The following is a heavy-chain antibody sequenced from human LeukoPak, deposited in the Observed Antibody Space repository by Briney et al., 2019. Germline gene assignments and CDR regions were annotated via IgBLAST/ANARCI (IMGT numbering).Heavy chain of an antibody. CDR3: ARVSSSWGYFDY. D-gene: IGHD2-2*01. CDR1: GFTFSSYE. V-gene: IGHV3-48*03. J-gene: IGHJ4*02. Sequence: GGSLRLSCAASGFTFSSYEMNWVSQAPGKGLEWVSYISSSGSTIYYADSVKGRFTISRDNAKNSLYLQMNSLRAEDTAVYYCARVSSSWGYFDYWGQGTLVTVSS. CDR2: ISSSGSTI.